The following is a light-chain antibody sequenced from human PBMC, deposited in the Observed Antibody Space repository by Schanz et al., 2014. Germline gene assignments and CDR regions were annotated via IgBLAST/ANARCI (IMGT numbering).Light chain of an antibody. CDR2: DVS. CDR3: QQTNSYPRT. V-gene: IGKV1-5*01. J-gene: IGKJ4*01. Sequence: DIQMTQFPSALSASVGDRVTITCRASQNVGRWMSWYQQKLGGAPKILIYDVSNLESRAPSRFSGSGSGTQFTLTISSLQPEDFATYYCQQTNSYPRTFGGGTRVEIK. CDR1: QNVGRW.